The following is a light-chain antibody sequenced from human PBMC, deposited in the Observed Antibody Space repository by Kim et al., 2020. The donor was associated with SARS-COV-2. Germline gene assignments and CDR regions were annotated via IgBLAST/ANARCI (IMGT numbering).Light chain of an antibody. CDR2: GAS. CDR1: QSVSSN. CDR3: QQYNNWPPIT. J-gene: IGKJ5*01. V-gene: IGKV3-15*01. Sequence: SPGERATLSCRASQSVSSNLAWYQQKPGQAPRLLISGASTRATGIPARFSGSGSGTEFTLTISSLQSEDFAVYYCQQYNNWPPITFGQGTRLEIK.